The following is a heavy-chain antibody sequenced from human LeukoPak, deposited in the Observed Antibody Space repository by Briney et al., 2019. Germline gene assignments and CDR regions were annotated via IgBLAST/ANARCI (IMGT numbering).Heavy chain of an antibody. Sequence: ASVKVSCKASGYTFTSYTIHWVRQAPGQRLEWMGWINGASNYIRYSQKFQGRVTFTRDTSASTAYMELSSLRSEDTAIYYCVRQCSSSCFDYWGQGTLVTVSS. V-gene: IGHV1-3*01. CDR1: GYTFTSYT. CDR3: VRQCSSSCFDY. CDR2: INGASNYI. J-gene: IGHJ4*02. D-gene: IGHD2-2*01.